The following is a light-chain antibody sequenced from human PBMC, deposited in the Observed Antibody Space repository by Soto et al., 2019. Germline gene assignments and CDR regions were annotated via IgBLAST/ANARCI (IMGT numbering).Light chain of an antibody. J-gene: IGKJ5*01. Sequence: IVLTQSPGTLSLSPGETATLSCRASQSVSSNLAWYQQKPGQAPRLLIYGASTRATGIPARFSGSGSGTEFTLTISSLHSEDFAVYYCQQYNNWPPIAFGQGTRLEI. CDR1: QSVSSN. CDR2: GAS. V-gene: IGKV3-15*01. CDR3: QQYNNWPPIA.